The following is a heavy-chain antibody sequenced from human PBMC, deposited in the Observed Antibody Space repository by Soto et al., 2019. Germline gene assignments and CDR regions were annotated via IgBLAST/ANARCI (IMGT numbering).Heavy chain of an antibody. J-gene: IGHJ4*02. CDR3: AKDRYSSSRIFDY. Sequence: GGSLRLSCAASGFTLSSYAMSWVRQAPGKGLEWVAAISGSGTSTYYADSVKGRFTISKDNSKNTLYLQMNSLRAEDTAVYYCAKDRYSSSRIFDYWGQGTLVTVSS. CDR2: ISGSGTST. D-gene: IGHD6-19*01. CDR1: GFTLSSYA. V-gene: IGHV3-23*01.